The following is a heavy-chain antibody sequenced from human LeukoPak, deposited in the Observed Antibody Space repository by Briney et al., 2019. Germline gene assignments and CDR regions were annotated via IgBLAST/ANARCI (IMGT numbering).Heavy chain of an antibody. V-gene: IGHV1-69-2*01. Sequence: ASVKVSCKVSGYTFTDYYMHWVQQAPGKGLEWMGLVDPEDGETIYAEKFQGRVTITADTSTDTAYMELSSLRSEDTAVYYCARAPSPYYDFWSGYLPNWFDPWGQGTLVTVSS. J-gene: IGHJ5*02. CDR3: ARAPSPYYDFWSGYLPNWFDP. D-gene: IGHD3-3*01. CDR2: VDPEDGET. CDR1: GYTFTDYY.